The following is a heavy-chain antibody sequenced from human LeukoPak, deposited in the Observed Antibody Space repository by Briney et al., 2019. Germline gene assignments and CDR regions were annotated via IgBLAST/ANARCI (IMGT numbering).Heavy chain of an antibody. Sequence: ASVKVSCKASGYTFTSYGISWVRQAPGQGLEWMGWISADNGNTNNAQNLQGRVTMTTDTSTSTAYMELRSLRSDDTALYYCAAGYCSGTACPFDYWGQGTLVTVSS. J-gene: IGHJ4*02. V-gene: IGHV1-18*01. CDR3: AAGYCSGTACPFDY. CDR1: GYTFTSYG. CDR2: ISADNGNT. D-gene: IGHD2-15*01.